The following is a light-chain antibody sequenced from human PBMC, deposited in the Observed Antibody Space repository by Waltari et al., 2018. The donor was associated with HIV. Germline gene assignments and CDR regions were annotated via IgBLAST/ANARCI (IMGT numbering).Light chain of an antibody. V-gene: IGLV3-21*04. Sequence: SYVLTQPPSVSVHPGETARITCGGTNIGSESVQWYQQKPGQAPVLVIDDDNDRPSGIPERFSGSSSGNTATLTISRVEAGDEADYYCQVWDTTADQWVFGGGTELAVL. J-gene: IGLJ3*02. CDR2: DDN. CDR1: NIGSES. CDR3: QVWDTTADQWV.